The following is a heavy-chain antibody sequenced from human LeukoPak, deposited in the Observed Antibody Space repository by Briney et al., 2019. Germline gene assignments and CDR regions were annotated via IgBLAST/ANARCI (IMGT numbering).Heavy chain of an antibody. J-gene: IGHJ4*02. CDR2: ISYDGSNK. V-gene: IGHV3-30*18. D-gene: IGHD2-2*01. Sequence: PGGSLRLSCGASGFTFSSYGMHWVRQAPGKGLEWVAVISYDGSNKYYADSVKGRFTISRDNSKNTLYLQMNSLRAEDTAVYYCAKDEGYCSSTSCYATLDYWGQGTLVTVSS. CDR1: GFTFSSYG. CDR3: AKDEGYCSSTSCYATLDY.